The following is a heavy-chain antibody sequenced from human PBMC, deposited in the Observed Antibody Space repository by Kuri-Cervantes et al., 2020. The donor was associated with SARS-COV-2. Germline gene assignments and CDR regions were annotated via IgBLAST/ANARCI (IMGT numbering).Heavy chain of an antibody. J-gene: IGHJ4*02. CDR3: AKVETASLDY. CDR2: IGTAGDT. V-gene: IGHV3-23*01. D-gene: IGHD3-3*01. Sequence: GGSLRLSCAASGFTFSSYAMSWVRQAPGKGLEWVSAIGTAGDTYYPGSVKGRFTISRENSKNSLYLEMNSLRPEDTAVYYCAKVETASLDYWGQGTLVTVSS. CDR1: GFTFSSYA.